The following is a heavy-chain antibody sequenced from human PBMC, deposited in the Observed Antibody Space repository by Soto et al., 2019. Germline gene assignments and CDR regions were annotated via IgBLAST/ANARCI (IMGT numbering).Heavy chain of an antibody. J-gene: IGHJ4*02. CDR3: AREGYYDSSGYFYLNY. D-gene: IGHD3-22*01. CDR2: IWYDGSNK. CDR1: GFSFSSYG. V-gene: IGHV3-33*01. Sequence: QPGGSLRLSCAASGFSFSSYGMHWVRQAPGKGLEWVAVIWYDGSNKYYADSVKGRFTISRDSSKNTLYLQMNGLRAEDTAVYYCAREGYYDSSGYFYLNYWGQGTLVTVSS.